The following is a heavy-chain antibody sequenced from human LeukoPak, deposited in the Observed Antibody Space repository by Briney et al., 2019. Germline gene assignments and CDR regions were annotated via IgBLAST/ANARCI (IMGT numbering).Heavy chain of an antibody. CDR1: GGSMRNYY. D-gene: IGHD6-13*01. Sequence: SETLSLTCTVSGGSMRNYYWSWIRQPPGKGPEWIGYIDYSGSTYSNPSLKSRAKISVDTSKNQFSLKLSSATAADTALYYCARQGSSSWLYYFDYWGRGTLVTVSS. CDR3: ARQGSSSWLYYFDY. CDR2: IDYSGST. J-gene: IGHJ4*02. V-gene: IGHV4-59*08.